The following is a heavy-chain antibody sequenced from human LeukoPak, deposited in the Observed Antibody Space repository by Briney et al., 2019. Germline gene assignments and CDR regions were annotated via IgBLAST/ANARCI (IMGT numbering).Heavy chain of an antibody. CDR2: IFSNDEK. Sequence: SGPTLVNPTETLTLTCTVSGFSLSIARMGVSWIRQPPGKALEWLAHIFSNDEKSYSTSLKSRLTISKDTSKSQVVLTMTNMDPVDTATYYCARMATVPGPADYWGQGTLVTVSS. V-gene: IGHV2-26*01. J-gene: IGHJ4*02. D-gene: IGHD4-11*01. CDR1: GFSLSIARMG. CDR3: ARMATVPGPADY.